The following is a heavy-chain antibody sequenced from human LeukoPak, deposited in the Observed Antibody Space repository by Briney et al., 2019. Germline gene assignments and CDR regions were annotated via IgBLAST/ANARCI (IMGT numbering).Heavy chain of an antibody. V-gene: IGHV3-30*18. CDR3: AKDSEWERGPGRYFDL. D-gene: IGHD1-26*01. CDR2: ISYDGSNK. J-gene: IGHJ2*01. CDR1: GFTFSSYG. Sequence: GRSLRLSCAASGFTFSSYGMHWVRQAPGKGLEWVAVISYDGSNKYYADSVKGRFTISRDDSKNTLYLQMNSLRAEDTAVYYCAKDSEWERGPGRYFDLWGRGTLVTVSS.